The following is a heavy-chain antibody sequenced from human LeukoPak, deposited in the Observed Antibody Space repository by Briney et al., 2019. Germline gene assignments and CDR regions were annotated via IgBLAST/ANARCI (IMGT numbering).Heavy chain of an antibody. CDR3: ARGGGLDV. Sequence: GGSLRLSCAASGFTFSSSAMSWVRQAPGKGLEWVASINHNGNVNYYVDSVRGRFTISRDNAKNSLYLQMSNLRAEDTAVYFCARGGGLDVWGQGATVTVSS. V-gene: IGHV3-7*03. J-gene: IGHJ6*02. CDR2: INHNGNVN. CDR1: GFTFSSSA. D-gene: IGHD3-16*01.